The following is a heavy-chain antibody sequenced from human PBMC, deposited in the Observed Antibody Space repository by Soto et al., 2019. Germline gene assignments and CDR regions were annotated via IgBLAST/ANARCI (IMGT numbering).Heavy chain of an antibody. Sequence: GASVKVSCKASGYTFTSYGISWVRQAPGQGLEWMGWISAYNGNTNYAQKLQGRVTMTTDTSTSTAYMELRSLRSDDTAVYYCARDSGDIVVSWFDPWGQGTLVTVSS. D-gene: IGHD2-2*01. CDR3: ARDSGDIVVSWFDP. CDR1: GYTFTSYG. CDR2: ISAYNGNT. J-gene: IGHJ5*02. V-gene: IGHV1-18*01.